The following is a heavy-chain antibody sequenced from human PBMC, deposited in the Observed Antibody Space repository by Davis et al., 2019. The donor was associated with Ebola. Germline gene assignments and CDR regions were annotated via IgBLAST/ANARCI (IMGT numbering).Heavy chain of an antibody. CDR3: ARDRAEFPNWLDP. CDR1: GYTFSAYY. J-gene: IGHJ5*02. V-gene: IGHV1-2*06. CDR2: INPHSGDT. Sequence: ASVKVSCKASGYTFSAYYIHWVRQAPGQGLEWMGRINPHSGDTNYGQKFQGRVTMTRATSISTAYMDLGRLRYNDTAMYYCARDRAEFPNWLDPWGQGTLVTVSS.